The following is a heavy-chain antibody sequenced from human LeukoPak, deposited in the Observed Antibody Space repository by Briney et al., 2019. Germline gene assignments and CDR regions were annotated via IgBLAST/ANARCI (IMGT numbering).Heavy chain of an antibody. V-gene: IGHV3-30*18. CDR1: GFNFKNYR. CDR2: ISYDGGNK. J-gene: IGHJ4*02. Sequence: TGGALRLSCAASGFNFKNYRMHWVRQAPGKGLEGVAVISYDGGNKYFADSVKGRFTISRDNSKNTLYLQMNSLRPEDTAVYFCAKDAATGSLWSDYWGQGTLVTVSS. CDR3: AKDAATGSLWSDY. D-gene: IGHD6-13*01.